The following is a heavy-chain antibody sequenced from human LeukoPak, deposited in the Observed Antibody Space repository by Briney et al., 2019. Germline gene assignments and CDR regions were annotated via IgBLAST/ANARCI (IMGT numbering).Heavy chain of an antibody. D-gene: IGHD6-13*01. V-gene: IGHV4-59*01. CDR1: GGSISNDY. Sequence: SETLSLTCSVFGGSISNDYWSWIRLPPGKGLEWIGYIYYSGSTNYNPSLSNRVTISVDTSKNQFSLKLSSVTAADTAVYYCARENSNSWYLDYWGQGTLITVSS. J-gene: IGHJ4*02. CDR3: ARENSNSWYLDY. CDR2: IYYSGST.